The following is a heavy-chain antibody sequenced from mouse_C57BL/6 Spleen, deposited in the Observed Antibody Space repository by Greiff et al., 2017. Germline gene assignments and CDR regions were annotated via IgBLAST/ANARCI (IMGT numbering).Heavy chain of an antibody. CDR3: ARSIYYGNYVTWYFEV. CDR1: GYTFTDYY. CDR2: ITPNNGGN. Sequence: VQLQQSGPELVKPGASVKISCKASGYTFTDYYMNWVKQSHGKSLEWIGDITPNNGGNSYNQKFKGKATLTVDKSSSTAYMGLRRLTSEDSAVYSCARSIYYGNYVTWYFEVWGTGTTVTVSS. V-gene: IGHV1-26*01. J-gene: IGHJ1*03. D-gene: IGHD2-1*01.